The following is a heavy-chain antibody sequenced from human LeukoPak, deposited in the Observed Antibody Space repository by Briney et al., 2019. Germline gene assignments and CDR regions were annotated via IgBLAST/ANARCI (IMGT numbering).Heavy chain of an antibody. V-gene: IGHV3-23*01. D-gene: IGHD3-10*01. CDR1: GFTFSNYW. Sequence: GGSLRLSCAASGFTFSNYWMHWVRQAPGKGLEWVSAISGSGGSTYYADSVKGRFTISRDNSKNTLYLQMNSLRAEDTAVYYCAKGSRLLWSSFDYWGQGTLVTVSS. CDR3: AKGSRLLWSSFDY. CDR2: ISGSGGST. J-gene: IGHJ4*02.